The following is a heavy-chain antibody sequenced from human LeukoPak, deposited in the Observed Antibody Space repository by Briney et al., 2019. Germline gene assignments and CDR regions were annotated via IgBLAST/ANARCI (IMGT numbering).Heavy chain of an antibody. Sequence: GGSLRLSCAASGFTFSSYVMHWVRQAPGKGLEWVAFIRYDGSNKYYADSVKGRFTISRDNAKNSLYLQTNSLRAEDTALYYCAKAQNYDILTGEIYYYYMDVWGKGTTVTISS. CDR1: GFTFSSYV. V-gene: IGHV3-30*02. CDR2: IRYDGSNK. CDR3: AKAQNYDILTGEIYYYYMDV. J-gene: IGHJ6*03. D-gene: IGHD3-9*01.